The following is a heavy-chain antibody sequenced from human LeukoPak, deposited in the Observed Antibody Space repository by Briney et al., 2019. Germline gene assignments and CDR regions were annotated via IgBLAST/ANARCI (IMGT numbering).Heavy chain of an antibody. CDR3: AISLGSQWELPLENYYYGMDA. J-gene: IGHJ6*02. CDR1: GYTLTELS. D-gene: IGHD1-26*01. CDR2: FDPEDGET. V-gene: IGHV1-24*01. Sequence: ASVKVSCKVSGYTLTELSIHWVRQAPGKGLEWMGGFDPEDGETLYAQMFQGRVTMTEDTSTDTVYMELSSLRSEDTAVYYCAISLGSQWELPLENYYYGMDAWGQGTTVTVSS.